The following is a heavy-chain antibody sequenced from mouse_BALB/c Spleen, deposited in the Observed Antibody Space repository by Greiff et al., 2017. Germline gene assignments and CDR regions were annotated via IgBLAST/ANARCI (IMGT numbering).Heavy chain of an antibody. J-gene: IGHJ2*01. CDR2: ISSGGSYT. D-gene: IGHD2-14*01. Sequence: EVQRVESGGDLVKPGGSLKLSCAASGFTFSSYGMSWVRQTPDKRLEWVATISSGGSYTYYPDSVKGRFTISRDNAKNTLYLQMSSLKSEDTAMYYCARRGVRQYFDYWGQGTTLTVSS. V-gene: IGHV5-6*01. CDR3: ARRGVRQYFDY. CDR1: GFTFSSYG.